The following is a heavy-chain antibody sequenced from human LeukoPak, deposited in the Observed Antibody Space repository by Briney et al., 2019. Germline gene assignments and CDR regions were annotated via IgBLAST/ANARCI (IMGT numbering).Heavy chain of an antibody. CDR2: NI. D-gene: IGHD5-12*01. CDR1: GFTFEDYA. Sequence: GRSLRLSCAASGFTFEDYAMHWVRQVPGKGLEWVAGNIGYAESVKGRFTISRDNAENTLHLQMNSPRTEDTALYFCARDAWRRAFNYGMDVWGQGTTVAVSS. V-gene: IGHV3-9*01. CDR3: ARDAWRRAFNYGMDV. J-gene: IGHJ6*02.